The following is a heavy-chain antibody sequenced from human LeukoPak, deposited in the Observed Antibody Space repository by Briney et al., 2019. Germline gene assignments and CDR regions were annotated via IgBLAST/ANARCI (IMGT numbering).Heavy chain of an antibody. CDR2: INHSGST. D-gene: IGHD3-9*01. V-gene: IGHV4-34*01. Sequence: SETLSLTCAVYGGSFSGYYWSWIRQPPGKGLEWIGEINHSGSTNYNPSLKSRVTISVDTSKNQFSPKLSSVTAADTAVYYCARRPGRYYDILTGYSSGFDPWGQGTLVTVSS. CDR3: ARRPGRYYDILTGYSSGFDP. CDR1: GGSFSGYY. J-gene: IGHJ5*02.